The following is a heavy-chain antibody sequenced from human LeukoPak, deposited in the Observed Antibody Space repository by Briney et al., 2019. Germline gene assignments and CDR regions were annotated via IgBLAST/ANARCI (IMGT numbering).Heavy chain of an antibody. Sequence: PSETLSLTCSVSGGSISSYFWSWIRQPPGKRLEWIGLISYSGTTIYNPSLKSRVTISADTSKNQFSLKVSSVTAADTAVYFCARDPLPQTYYEAFWAQGILVTVSS. V-gene: IGHV4-59*01. CDR1: GGSISSYF. J-gene: IGHJ4*02. CDR3: ARDPLPQTYYEAF. D-gene: IGHD1-26*01. CDR2: ISYSGTT.